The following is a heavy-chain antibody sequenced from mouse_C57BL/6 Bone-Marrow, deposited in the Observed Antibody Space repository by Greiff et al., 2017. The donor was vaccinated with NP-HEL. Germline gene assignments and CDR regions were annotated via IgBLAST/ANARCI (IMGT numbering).Heavy chain of an antibody. J-gene: IGHJ1*03. CDR1: GYSFTGYY. Sequence: VQLQRSGPELVKPGASVKISCKASGYSFTGYYMHWVKQSSEKSLEWIGEINPSTGGTSYNQKFKGKATLTVDKSSSTAYMQLKSLTSEDSAVYYCARMYFDVWGTGTTVTVSS. CDR2: INPSTGGT. V-gene: IGHV1-43*01. CDR3: ARMYFDV.